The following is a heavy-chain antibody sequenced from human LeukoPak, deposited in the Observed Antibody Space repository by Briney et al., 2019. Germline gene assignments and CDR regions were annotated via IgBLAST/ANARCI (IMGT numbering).Heavy chain of an antibody. Sequence: KSSETLSLTCAVSGDSISRSSYYWGWIRQPPGKGLEWIGSIYHSGSTYYNPSLTSRVTISVDTSKNQFSLKLSSVTAADTAVYYCARFLGYTFDYWGQGTLVTVSS. CDR1: GDSISRSSYY. V-gene: IGHV4-39*07. CDR3: ARFLGYTFDY. D-gene: IGHD5-24*01. J-gene: IGHJ4*02. CDR2: IYHSGST.